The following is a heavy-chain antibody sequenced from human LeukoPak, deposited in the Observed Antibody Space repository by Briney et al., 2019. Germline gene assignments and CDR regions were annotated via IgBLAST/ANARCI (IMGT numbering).Heavy chain of an antibody. V-gene: IGHV3-53*01. D-gene: IGHD3-22*01. CDR2: IYSGGTT. J-gene: IGHJ4*02. Sequence: PGGSLRLSCAASGFTVSTNYMNWVRQAPGKGLEWVSVIYSGGTTYYADSVKGRFTISRDNSKNTLYLQMNSLRAEDTAVYYCARSGGRGYYPHYFDYWGQGTLVTVSS. CDR1: GFTVSTNY. CDR3: ARSGGRGYYPHYFDY.